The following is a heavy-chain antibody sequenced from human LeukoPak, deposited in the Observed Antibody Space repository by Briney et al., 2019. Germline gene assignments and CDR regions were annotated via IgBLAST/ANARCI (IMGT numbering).Heavy chain of an antibody. CDR3: ARGPGRYSGYDTYFDY. CDR1: GFTVSSNY. CDR2: IYSGGTT. D-gene: IGHD5-12*01. V-gene: IGHV3-53*01. Sequence: IQPGGSLRLSCAASGFTVSSNYMSWVRQAPGKGLEWVSVIYSGGTTYYADSVKGRFTMSRDNSKNTLYLQMNSLRGEDTAVYYCARGPGRYSGYDTYFDYWGQGTLVTVSP. J-gene: IGHJ4*02.